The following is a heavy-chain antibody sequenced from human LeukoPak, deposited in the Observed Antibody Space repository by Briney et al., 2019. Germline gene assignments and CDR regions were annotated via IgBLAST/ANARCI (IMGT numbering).Heavy chain of an antibody. CDR3: ARAESMALYFLY. J-gene: IGHJ1*01. Sequence: ASVKVSCKASGYTFTDFGFIWVRQAPGQGLEWMGWVSTYNGDTDYAKKFQDRVTMTTESSTQATFMELRNLRSDDTAVYYCARAESMALYFLYWGQGTLVSVSS. V-gene: IGHV1-18*01. CDR2: VSTYNGDT. D-gene: IGHD1-14*01. CDR1: GYTFTDFG.